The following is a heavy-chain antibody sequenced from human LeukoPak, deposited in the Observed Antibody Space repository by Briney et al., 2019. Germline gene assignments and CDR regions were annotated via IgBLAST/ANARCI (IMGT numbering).Heavy chain of an antibody. J-gene: IGHJ4*02. CDR2: IYSSGRT. CDR1: GGSISSYY. D-gene: IGHD1-26*01. V-gene: IGHV4-4*07. Sequence: SETLSLTCTVSGGSISSYYWSWIRQPAGKGPEWIGRIYSSGRTDYNPSLESRVTMSVDTSKNQFSLELSSVTDADTAVYYCARMYSGTYGGIDYWGQGTLVTVAS. CDR3: ARMYSGTYGGIDY.